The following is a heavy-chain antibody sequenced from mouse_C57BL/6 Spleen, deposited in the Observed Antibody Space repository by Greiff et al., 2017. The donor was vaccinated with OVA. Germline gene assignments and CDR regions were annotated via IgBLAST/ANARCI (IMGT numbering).Heavy chain of an antibody. Sequence: VQGVESGPGLVQPSQSLSITCTVSGFSLTSYGVHWVRQSPGKGLEWLGVIWRGGSTDYNAAFMSRLSITKDNSKSQVFFKMNSLQADDTAIYYCAKMGDYGYAMDYWGQGTSVTVSS. J-gene: IGHJ4*01. V-gene: IGHV2-5*01. D-gene: IGHD2-4*01. CDR2: IWRGGST. CDR3: AKMGDYGYAMDY. CDR1: GFSLTSYG.